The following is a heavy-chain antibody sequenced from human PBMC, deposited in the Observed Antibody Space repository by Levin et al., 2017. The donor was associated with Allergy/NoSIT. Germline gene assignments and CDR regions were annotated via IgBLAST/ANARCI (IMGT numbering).Heavy chain of an antibody. CDR3: ASTAMVRDYYYYGMDV. D-gene: IGHD5-18*01. J-gene: IGHJ6*02. CDR2: ISWNSGSI. V-gene: IGHV3-9*01. Sequence: GGSLRLSCAASGFTFDDYAMHWVRQAPGKGLEWVSGISWNSGSIGYADSVKGRFTISRDNAKNSLYLQMNSLRAEDTALYYCASTAMVRDYYYYGMDVWGQGTTVTVSS. CDR1: GFTFDDYA.